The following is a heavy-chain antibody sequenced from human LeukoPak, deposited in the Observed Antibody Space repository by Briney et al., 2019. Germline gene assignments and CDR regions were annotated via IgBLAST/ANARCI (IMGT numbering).Heavy chain of an antibody. CDR3: ARVWGLGYCSSTSCSPEGY. CDR1: GGTFSSYA. CDR2: IIPIFGTA. D-gene: IGHD2-2*01. V-gene: IGHV1-69*05. Sequence: ASVKVSCKASGGTFSSYAISWVRQAPGQGLEWMGGIIPIFGTANYAQKFQGRVTITTDESTSTAYMELSSLRSEDTAVYYCARVWGLGYCSSTSCSPEGYWGQGTLVTVSS. J-gene: IGHJ4*02.